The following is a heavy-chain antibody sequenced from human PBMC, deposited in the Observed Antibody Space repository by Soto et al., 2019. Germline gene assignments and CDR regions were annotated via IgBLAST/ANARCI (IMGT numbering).Heavy chain of an antibody. Sequence: QVQLVQSGAEVKKPGASVKVSCKASGYTFTNRGITWERQAPGQGLDWMGWISAYNGFTTYAVKFQGRVTMTTDTSTTTAYMELRSLRSDDTAVYYCARGGTYYDPSKTYSQFGLGEEDYWGQGTLVTVSS. CDR1: GYTFTNRG. J-gene: IGHJ4*02. CDR2: ISAYNGFT. D-gene: IGHD3-10*01. CDR3: ARGGTYYDPSKTYSQFGLGEEDY. V-gene: IGHV1-18*01.